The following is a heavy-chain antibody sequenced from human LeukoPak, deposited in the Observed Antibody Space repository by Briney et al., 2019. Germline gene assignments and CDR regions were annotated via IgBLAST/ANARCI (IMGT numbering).Heavy chain of an antibody. CDR2: ISFDGSNK. J-gene: IGHJ4*02. D-gene: IGHD6-13*01. Sequence: PGRSLRLSCAASGFTFSSYAMHWVRQAPGKGLEWVAVISFDGSNKYYADSVKGRFTISRDNSKNTLYLQMNSLRAEDTAVYYCARGQWGQQLVRGYFDYWGQGTLVTVSS. CDR3: ARGQWGQQLVRGYFDY. CDR1: GFTFSSYA. V-gene: IGHV3-30-3*01.